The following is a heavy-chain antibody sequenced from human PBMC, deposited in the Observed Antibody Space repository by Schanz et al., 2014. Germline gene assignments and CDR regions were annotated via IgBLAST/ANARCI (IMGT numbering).Heavy chain of an antibody. Sequence: ADLVESGGGLIQRGESLRLSCSASGFSFSSYSMNWVRQAPGKGLEWVAVISYDGRNKYYADSVKGRFTISRDNSKNTLYLQMNSLRAEDTAVYYCARDAADFYDILTEEDYWGQGTLVTVSS. CDR2: ISYDGRNK. V-gene: IGHV3-30*03. D-gene: IGHD3-9*01. CDR1: GFSFSSYS. J-gene: IGHJ4*02. CDR3: ARDAADFYDILTEEDY.